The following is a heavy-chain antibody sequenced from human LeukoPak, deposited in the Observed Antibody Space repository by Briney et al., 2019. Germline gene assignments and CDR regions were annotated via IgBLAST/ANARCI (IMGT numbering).Heavy chain of an antibody. Sequence: ASLKVSCRASAYTFANYAISWLRQAPGQGLEWMRWISVSNGNTNYAQKLQGRVTMTTDTSTKTVYMELRSLRFDDTAMYYCARDLSGIVGGTALFDPWGQGTLVTVSS. J-gene: IGHJ5*02. CDR3: ARDLSGIVGGTALFDP. V-gene: IGHV1-18*01. CDR1: AYTFANYA. CDR2: ISVSNGNT. D-gene: IGHD1-26*01.